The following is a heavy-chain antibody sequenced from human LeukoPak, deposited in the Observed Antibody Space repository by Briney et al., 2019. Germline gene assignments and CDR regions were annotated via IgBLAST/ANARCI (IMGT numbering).Heavy chain of an antibody. CDR1: GFTFSSYG. CDR2: ISYDGSNK. V-gene: IGHV3-30*18. CDR3: AKDTGPPPLGLRYYYYGMDV. D-gene: IGHD5-12*01. J-gene: IGHJ6*02. Sequence: GGSLRLSCAASGFTFSSYGMHWVRQAPGKGLEWVAVISYDGSNKYYADSVKGRFTISRDNSKNTLYLQLNSLRAEDTAVYYCAKDTGPPPLGLRYYYYGMDVWGQGTTVTVSS.